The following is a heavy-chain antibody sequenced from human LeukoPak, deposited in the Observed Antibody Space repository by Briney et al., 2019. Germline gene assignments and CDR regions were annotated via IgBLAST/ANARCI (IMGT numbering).Heavy chain of an antibody. CDR2: ISAYNGNT. D-gene: IGHD3-10*01. CDR3: GRVLGGWFGESHEDY. V-gene: IGHV1-18*04. Sequence: ASVKGSCKASGYTFTSYGISWVRQAPGQGLEWMGWISAYNGNTNYAQNVQGRVTMTTDTSTSTAYMELRSLRSDDTAVYYCGRVLGGWFGESHEDYWGQGTLVTVSS. CDR1: GYTFTSYG. J-gene: IGHJ4*02.